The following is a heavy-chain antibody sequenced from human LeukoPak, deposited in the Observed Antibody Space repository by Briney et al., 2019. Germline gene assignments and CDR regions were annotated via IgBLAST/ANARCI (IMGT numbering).Heavy chain of an antibody. D-gene: IGHD5-18*01. J-gene: IGHJ4*02. CDR3: ARDHLWLDFDY. Sequence: GGSLRLSCAASGFTFSSYAMHWVRQAPGKGLEWVAVISYDGSNKYYADSVKGRFTISRDNSKNTLYLQMNGLRAEDTAVYYCARDHLWLDFDYWGQGTLVTVSS. CDR1: GFTFSSYA. CDR2: ISYDGSNK. V-gene: IGHV3-30-3*01.